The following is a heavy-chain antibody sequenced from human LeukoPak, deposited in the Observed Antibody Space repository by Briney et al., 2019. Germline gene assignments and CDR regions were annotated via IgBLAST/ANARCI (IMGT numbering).Heavy chain of an antibody. J-gene: IGHJ4*02. D-gene: IGHD6-13*01. Sequence: GGSLRLSCAASGFTFSDYYMSWIRQAPGKGLEWVSYIGTTSSFTKYADSVKGRFTISRDNAKNSLYLQMNSLRAEDTAVYYCASKQHLECWGQGTLVTVSS. CDR2: IGTTSSFT. CDR3: ASKQHLEC. CDR1: GFTFSDYY. V-gene: IGHV3-11*06.